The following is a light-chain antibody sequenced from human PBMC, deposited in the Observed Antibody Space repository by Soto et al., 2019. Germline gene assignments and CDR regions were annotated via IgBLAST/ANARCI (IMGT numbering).Light chain of an antibody. Sequence: DIQMTHSPSSLSASVGNRVTSPCHPSQDIATYLNWYQQKPGKAPNLLIYDASNLETGVPSRFSGGGSGTHFTFTISNLQPEDIATYYCQQYDNLPPTWTFGQGTKVDIK. V-gene: IGKV1-33*01. CDR2: DAS. CDR1: QDIATY. J-gene: IGKJ1*01. CDR3: QQYDNLPPTWT.